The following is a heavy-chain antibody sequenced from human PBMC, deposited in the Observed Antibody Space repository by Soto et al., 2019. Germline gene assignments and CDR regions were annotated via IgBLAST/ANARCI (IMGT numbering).Heavy chain of an antibody. Sequence: SSETLSLTCTVSGGSISGYYWNWIRQSPGKGLEWIGYIYYSGNIYYSGNTNYNPSLKSRVTISVDRSKNQFSLKLTSVTVADTAVYFCARDGRLMLRGFSFYNGMDVWGQGTQVTVS. D-gene: IGHD3-10*01. CDR2: IYYSGNIYYSGNT. CDR1: GGSISGYY. V-gene: IGHV4-59*01. CDR3: ARDGRLMLRGFSFYNGMDV. J-gene: IGHJ6*02.